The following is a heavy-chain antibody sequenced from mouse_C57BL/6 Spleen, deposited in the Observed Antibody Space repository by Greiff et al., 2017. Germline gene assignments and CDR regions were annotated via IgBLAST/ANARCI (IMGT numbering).Heavy chain of an antibody. Sequence: VQLQQPGAELVRPGSSVKLSCKASGYTFTSYWMHWVKQRPIQGLEWIGNIDPSDSETHYNQKFKDKATLTVDKSSSTAYMQLSSLTSEDSAVYYCARRRIDGYYDLAYWGQGTLVTVSA. CDR1: GYTFTSYW. CDR3: ARRRIDGYYDLAY. V-gene: IGHV1-52*01. D-gene: IGHD2-3*01. CDR2: IDPSDSET. J-gene: IGHJ3*01.